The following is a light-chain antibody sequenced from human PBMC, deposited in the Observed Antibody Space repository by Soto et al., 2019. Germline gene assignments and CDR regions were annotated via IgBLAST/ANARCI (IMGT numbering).Light chain of an antibody. CDR3: QQLYGYPLT. V-gene: IGKV1-6*02. Sequence: AIHMTQSPSSLSASIRDRVTITFRASQGIRNELGWYQQKPGKAPNLLISPASNLRSGVPSRFSGSGSGTDFTLTINGLQPQDFATYWCQQLYGYPLTFGGGTKVDI. CDR1: QGIRNE. J-gene: IGKJ4*01. CDR2: PAS.